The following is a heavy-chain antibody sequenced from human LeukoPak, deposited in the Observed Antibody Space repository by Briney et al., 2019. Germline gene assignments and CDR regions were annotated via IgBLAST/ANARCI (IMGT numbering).Heavy chain of an antibody. CDR3: ARVGVGNWFDP. CDR1: GYTFTSYG. J-gene: IGHJ5*02. CDR2: INPSGGST. D-gene: IGHD3-16*01. V-gene: IGHV1-46*01. Sequence: ASVKVSCKASGYTFTSYGISWVRQAPGQGLEWMGIINPSGGSTSYAQKFQGRVTMTRDTSTSTVYMELSSLRSEDTAVYYCARVGVGNWFDPWGQGTLVTVSS.